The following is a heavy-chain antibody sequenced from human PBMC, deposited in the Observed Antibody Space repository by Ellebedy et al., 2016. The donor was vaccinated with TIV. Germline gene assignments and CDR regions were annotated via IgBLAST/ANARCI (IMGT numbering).Heavy chain of an antibody. J-gene: IGHJ4*02. Sequence: GGSLRLSCAASGFTVSSSYVSWVRQAPGKGLEWVATIKQDGSEKYYVDSVKGRFTISRDNAKNSLYLQMNSLRAEDTAVYYCARGPSTSAHLDSWGQGALVIVSS. CDR2: IKQDGSEK. CDR3: ARGPSTSAHLDS. V-gene: IGHV3-7*01. CDR1: GFTVSSSY.